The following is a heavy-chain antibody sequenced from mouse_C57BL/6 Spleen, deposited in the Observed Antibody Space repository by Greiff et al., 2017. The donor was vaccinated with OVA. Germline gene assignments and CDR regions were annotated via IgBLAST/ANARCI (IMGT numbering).Heavy chain of an antibody. V-gene: IGHV1-64*01. CDR2: IHPNSGST. J-gene: IGHJ1*03. CDR3: ARRSYYGSSPVV. CDR1: GYTFTSYW. D-gene: IGHD1-1*01. Sequence: QVQLKQPGAELVKPGASVKLSCKASGYTFTSYWMHWVKQRPGQGLEWIGMIHPNSGSTNYNEKFKSKATLTVDKSSSTAYMQLSSLTSEDSAVYYCARRSYYGSSPVVWGTGTTVTVSS.